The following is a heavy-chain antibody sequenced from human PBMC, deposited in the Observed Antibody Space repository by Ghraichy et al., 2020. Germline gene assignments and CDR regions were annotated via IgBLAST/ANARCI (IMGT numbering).Heavy chain of an antibody. V-gene: IGHV3-23*01. J-gene: IGHJ4*02. CDR3: AKDQEDIIVVAAALDS. CDR2: ISDNDAAT. CDR1: GFTFRNYA. D-gene: IGHD2-15*01. Sequence: SCVVSGFTFRNYAMSWVRQAPGKGREWVAAISDNDAATYYGDSVKGRFTISRDNSKNTLYLQMNSLRGEDTAQYFCAKDQEDIIVVAAALDSWGQGTLVTVSS.